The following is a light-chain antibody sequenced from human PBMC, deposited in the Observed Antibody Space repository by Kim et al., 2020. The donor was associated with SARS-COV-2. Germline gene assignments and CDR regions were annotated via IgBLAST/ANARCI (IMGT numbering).Light chain of an antibody. CDR1: QTGLYSSNIKNC. V-gene: IGKV4-1*01. Sequence: DIVMTQSPDSLAVSLGERATINCKSSQTGLYSSNIKNCLAWFQQKPGQPPKLLIYWASTRGSGVPDRFSGSGSGTDFTLTISSLQAEDVAVYYCQQYYSTPWTFGQGTKVDIK. J-gene: IGKJ1*01. CDR3: QQYYSTPWT. CDR2: WAS.